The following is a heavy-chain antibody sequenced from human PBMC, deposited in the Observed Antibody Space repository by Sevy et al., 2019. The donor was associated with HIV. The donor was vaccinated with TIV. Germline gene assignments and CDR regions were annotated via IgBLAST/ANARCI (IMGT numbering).Heavy chain of an antibody. CDR2: IYHTGNT. V-gene: IGHV4-30-2*01. J-gene: IGHJ3*02. CDR3: ARDGDTMTTPGSFDI. CDR1: GVSISSGAYS. Sequence: SETLSLTCAVSGVSISSGAYSWNWIRQPPGKGLEWIGYIYHTGNTYYNPSLKSRITISLDRSKNQFSLRLSSVTAADTAVYFCARDGDTMTTPGSFDIWGQGTMVTVSS. D-gene: IGHD4-17*01.